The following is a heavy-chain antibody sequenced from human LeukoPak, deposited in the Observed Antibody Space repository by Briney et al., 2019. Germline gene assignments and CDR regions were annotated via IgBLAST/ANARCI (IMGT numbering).Heavy chain of an antibody. D-gene: IGHD2-15*01. Sequence: SETLSLTCTVSGGSISSYYWSWIRQTAGRGLEWIGRIYTSGSTNYNPSLKSRVTMSVDTSKNQFSLTLTSVTAADTAVYYCARVKEGIGYFDYWGQGTLVTVSS. CDR2: IYTSGST. CDR3: ARVKEGIGYFDY. J-gene: IGHJ4*02. V-gene: IGHV4-4*07. CDR1: GGSISSYY.